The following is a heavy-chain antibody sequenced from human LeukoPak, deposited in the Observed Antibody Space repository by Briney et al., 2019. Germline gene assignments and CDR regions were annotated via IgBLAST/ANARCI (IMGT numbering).Heavy chain of an antibody. J-gene: IGHJ2*01. CDR1: GVSISSYY. CDR2: IYYSGST. CDR3: ARGLSGSPFGSWYFDL. V-gene: IGHV4-59*01. D-gene: IGHD3-10*01. Sequence: PSETLSLTCTVSGVSISSYYWSRIRQPPGKGLEWIGYIYYSGSTNYNPSLKSRVTISVDTSKNQFSLKLTSVTAADTAVYYCARGLSGSPFGSWYFDLWGRGTLVAVSS.